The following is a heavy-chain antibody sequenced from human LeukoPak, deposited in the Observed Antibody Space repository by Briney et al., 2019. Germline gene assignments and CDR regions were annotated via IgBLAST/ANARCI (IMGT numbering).Heavy chain of an antibody. J-gene: IGHJ4*02. D-gene: IGHD2-2*01. CDR3: AKAVAAAYQNLVDY. CDR2: ITGSSGNT. Sequence: GASLRLSCAASGFTFSNYAMSWVRQAPGKGLEWVSAITGSSGNTYYADSVKGRFTISRDNSKNTLYLQMNSLRDEDTAVYYCAKAVAAAYQNLVDYWGQGTLVTVSS. CDR1: GFTFSNYA. V-gene: IGHV3-23*01.